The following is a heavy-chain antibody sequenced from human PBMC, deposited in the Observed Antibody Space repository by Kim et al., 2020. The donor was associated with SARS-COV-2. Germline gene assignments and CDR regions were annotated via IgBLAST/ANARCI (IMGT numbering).Heavy chain of an antibody. D-gene: IGHD6-19*01. J-gene: IGHJ4*02. CDR3: ARSYSSGWYADY. Sequence: TRYSPSFQGQVTISADKSISTAYLQWSSLKASDSAMYYCARSYSSGWYADYWGQGTLVTVSS. CDR2: T. V-gene: IGHV5-51*01.